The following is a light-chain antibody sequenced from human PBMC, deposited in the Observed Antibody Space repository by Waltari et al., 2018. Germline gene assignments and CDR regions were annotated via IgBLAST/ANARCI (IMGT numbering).Light chain of an antibody. CDR1: RNIANY. V-gene: IGKV1-39*01. CDR3: LQSYSTLWT. J-gene: IGKJ1*01. Sequence: DIQMTQSPSSLSASVGHRVTITCRTSRNIANYLNWYQQKPGKAPNLLIYGASTLQSGVPSRFSGSGSGTDFTLTISSLQPEDFATYYCLQSYSTLWTFGQGTKVEIK. CDR2: GAS.